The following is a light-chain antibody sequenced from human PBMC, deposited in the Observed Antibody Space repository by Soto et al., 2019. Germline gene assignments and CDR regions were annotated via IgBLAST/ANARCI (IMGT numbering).Light chain of an antibody. Sequence: QSVLTQPPSASGTPGQRVTISCSGSSSNVGSNTVSWYQQLPGTAPKVLISSNNERPSGVPDRFSGSKSGTSASLAISGLQSEDEADYYCAAWDDTLNAWVFGGGTKLTVL. CDR2: SNN. J-gene: IGLJ3*02. CDR1: SSNVGSNT. CDR3: AAWDDTLNAWV. V-gene: IGLV1-44*01.